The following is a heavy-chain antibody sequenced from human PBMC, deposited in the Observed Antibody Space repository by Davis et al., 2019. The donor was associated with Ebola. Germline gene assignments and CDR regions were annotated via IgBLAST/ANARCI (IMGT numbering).Heavy chain of an antibody. CDR1: GGSFSGYY. V-gene: IGHV4-59*01. Sequence: SETLSLTCAVYGGSFSGYYWSWIRQPPGKGLEWIGYIYYSGSTNYNPSLKSRVTISVDTSKNQFSLKLSSVTAADTAVYYCARDRVVVVPAAMYYYYYGMDVWGQGTTVTVSS. CDR3: ARDRVVVVPAAMYYYYYGMDV. J-gene: IGHJ6*02. CDR2: IYYSGST. D-gene: IGHD2-2*01.